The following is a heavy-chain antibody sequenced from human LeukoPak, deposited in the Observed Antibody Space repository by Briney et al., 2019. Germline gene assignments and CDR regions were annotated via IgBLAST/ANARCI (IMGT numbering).Heavy chain of an antibody. J-gene: IGHJ3*02. D-gene: IGHD1-26*01. CDR3: ARDPELLAFDI. CDR1: GGSISSGDYY. CDR2: IYYSGST. V-gene: IGHV4-31*11. Sequence: SQTLSLTCAVSGGSISSGDYYWSWIRQPPGKGLEWIGYIYYSGSTYYNPSLKSRVTISVDTSKNQFSLKLSSVTAADTAVYNCARDPELLAFDIWGQGTMVTVSS.